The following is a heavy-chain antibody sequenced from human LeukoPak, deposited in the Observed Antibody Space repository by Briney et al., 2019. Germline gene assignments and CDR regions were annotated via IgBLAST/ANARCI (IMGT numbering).Heavy chain of an antibody. J-gene: IGHJ6*03. D-gene: IGHD3-3*01. CDR3: ARAERITIFGVVTPGYYYYMDV. V-gene: IGHV1-69*01. Sequence: SSVKVSCEASGGTFSSYAISWVRQAPGQGLEWMGGIIPIFGTANYAQKFQGRVTITADESRSTAYMELSRLRSEDTAVYYCARAERITIFGVVTPGYYYYMDVWGKGTTVTVSS. CDR1: GGTFSSYA. CDR2: IIPIFGTA.